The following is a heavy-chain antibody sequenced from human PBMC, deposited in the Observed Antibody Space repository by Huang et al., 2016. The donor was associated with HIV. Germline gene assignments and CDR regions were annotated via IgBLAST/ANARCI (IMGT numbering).Heavy chain of an antibody. D-gene: IGHD3-3*01. CDR2: IYTTGGT. CDR3: ARGRVTSSGVVQSYDY. V-gene: IGHV4-61*09. CDR1: GASIASGSYF. J-gene: IGHJ4*02. Sequence: VQLQESGPGLVKPSQTLSLSCNVSGASIASGSYFWNWIRQPAGGGLEWIGHIYTTGGTDYNPSRKSRVAVSSDTSKNQFSLSLMSVTAADTAVYFCARGRVTSSGVVQSYDYWGQGSLVTVSS.